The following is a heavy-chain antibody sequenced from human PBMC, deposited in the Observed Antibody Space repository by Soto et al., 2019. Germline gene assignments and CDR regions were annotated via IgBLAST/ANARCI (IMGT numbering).Heavy chain of an antibody. CDR1: GFTFSSYG. D-gene: IGHD6-19*01. V-gene: IGHV3-33*01. J-gene: IGHJ4*02. CDR2: IWYDGSNK. Sequence: LRLSCAASGFTFSSYGMHWVRQAPGKGLEWVAVIWYDGSNKYYADSVKGRFTISRDNSKNTLYLQMNSLRAEDTAVYYCARDSTPYSSGWYYGYWGQGTLVTVSS. CDR3: ARDSTPYSSGWYYGY.